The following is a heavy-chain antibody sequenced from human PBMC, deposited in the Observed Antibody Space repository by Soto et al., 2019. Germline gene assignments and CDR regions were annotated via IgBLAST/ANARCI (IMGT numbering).Heavy chain of an antibody. CDR1: GGSISSSSYY. J-gene: IGHJ3*02. V-gene: IGHV4-39*01. Sequence: PSETLSLTCTVSGGSISSSSYYWGWIRQPPGKGLEWIGSIYYSGSTYYNPSLKGRVTISVDTSKNQFSLKLSSVTAADTAVYYCARTNGSGSYYRLEPGAFDIWGQGTMVTVSS. D-gene: IGHD3-10*01. CDR2: IYYSGST. CDR3: ARTNGSGSYYRLEPGAFDI.